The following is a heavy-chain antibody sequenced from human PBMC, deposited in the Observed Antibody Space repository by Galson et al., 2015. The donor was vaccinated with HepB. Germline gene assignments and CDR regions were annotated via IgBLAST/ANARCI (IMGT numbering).Heavy chain of an antibody. CDR1: GFTFRSNA. CDR2: ISIAGTTT. Sequence: SLRLSCAASGFTFRSNAMSWVRQAPGKGLEWVSAISIAGTTTYYADSVRGRFTISRDNANNTLYLQMDALRAEDTGIYYCAKGGFGGNSPDYWGQGALVSVSS. CDR3: AKGGFGGNSPDY. V-gene: IGHV3-23*01. D-gene: IGHD4-23*01. J-gene: IGHJ4*02.